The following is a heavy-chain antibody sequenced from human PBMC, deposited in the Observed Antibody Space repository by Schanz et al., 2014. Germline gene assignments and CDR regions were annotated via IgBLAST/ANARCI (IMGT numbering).Heavy chain of an antibody. D-gene: IGHD1-26*01. CDR3: TREKLIHSANDLGREQHRKDYF. CDR2: SSYDGTRK. Sequence: ASSVFTLTSYAMHWVRQAPGKGLDWVSLSSYDGTRKFYADSVKGRFNISRDSSKDTLFQQLNSLRADTTALNLCTREKLIHSANDLGREQHRKDYF. CDR1: VFTLTSYA. V-gene: IGHV3-30-3*01. J-gene: IGHJ1*01.